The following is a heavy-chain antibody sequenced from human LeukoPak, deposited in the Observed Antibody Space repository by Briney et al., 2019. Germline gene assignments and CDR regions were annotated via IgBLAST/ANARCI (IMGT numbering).Heavy chain of an antibody. Sequence: GGSLRLSCAASGFTFSDYYMSWIRQAPGKGLEWVSYISSSGSTIYYADSVKGRFTISRDNARNSLYLQMNSLRAEDTAVYYCAREVLVLMVYADPEDHGYFDLWGRGTLVTVSS. CDR3: AREVLVLMVYADPEDHGYFDL. D-gene: IGHD2-8*01. CDR1: GFTFSDYY. V-gene: IGHV3-11*04. J-gene: IGHJ2*01. CDR2: ISSSGSTI.